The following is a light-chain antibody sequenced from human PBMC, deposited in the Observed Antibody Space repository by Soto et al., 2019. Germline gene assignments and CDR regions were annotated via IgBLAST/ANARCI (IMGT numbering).Light chain of an antibody. V-gene: IGKV3-11*01. Sequence: EIVLTQSPATLSLSPGERATLSCRASQSVSNFLAWYQQKPGQAPRLLIYDASSRATGIPARFSGSGSGTEFTLTISSPEPEDFAVYYCQQRSIWPTFGQGTRLEIK. CDR1: QSVSNF. J-gene: IGKJ5*01. CDR2: DAS. CDR3: QQRSIWPT.